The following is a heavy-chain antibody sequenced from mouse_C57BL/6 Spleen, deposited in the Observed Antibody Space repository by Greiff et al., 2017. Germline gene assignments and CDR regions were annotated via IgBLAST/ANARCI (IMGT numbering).Heavy chain of an antibody. V-gene: IGHV1-69*01. CDR2: IDPSDSYT. J-gene: IGHJ3*01. D-gene: IGHD2-4*01. Sequence: QVQLQQPGAELVMPGASVKLSCKASGYTFTSYWMHWVKQRPGQGLEWIGEIDPSDSYTNYNQKFKGKSTLTVDKSSSTAYMQLSSLTSDDSAVYYCARSYDYDGGAFAYWGQGTLVTVSA. CDR1: GYTFTSYW. CDR3: ARSYDYDGGAFAY.